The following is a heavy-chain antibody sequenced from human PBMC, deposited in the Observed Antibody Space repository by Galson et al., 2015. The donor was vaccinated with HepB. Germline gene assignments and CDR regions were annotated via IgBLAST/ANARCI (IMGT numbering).Heavy chain of an antibody. J-gene: IGHJ6*03. CDR3: ARDQAHAPHIRYYYYYMDV. D-gene: IGHD3-10*01. CDR2: IIPIFGTA. CDR1: GGTFSSYA. Sequence: VKVSCKASGGTFSSYAISWVRQAPGQGLEWMGGIIPIFGTANYAQKFQGRVTITADESTSTAYMELSSLRSEDTAVYYCARDQAHAPHIRYYYYYMDVWGKGTTVTVSS. V-gene: IGHV1-69*13.